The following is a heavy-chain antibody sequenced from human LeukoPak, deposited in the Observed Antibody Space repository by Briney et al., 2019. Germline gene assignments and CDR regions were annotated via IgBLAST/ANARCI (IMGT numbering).Heavy chain of an antibody. CDR1: GDSFSSNSYY. J-gene: IGHJ4*02. V-gene: IGHV4-39*07. Sequence: SETLSLTCTVSGDSFSSNSYYWGWIRQPPGKGLEWIGSMYYSGRTYYNPFLKSRVTISIDTSKNQFSLKLNSVTAADTAVYYCARGTPPSSSCYDYWGQGTLVTVSS. CDR3: ARGTPPSSSCYDY. CDR2: MYYSGRT. D-gene: IGHD6-13*01.